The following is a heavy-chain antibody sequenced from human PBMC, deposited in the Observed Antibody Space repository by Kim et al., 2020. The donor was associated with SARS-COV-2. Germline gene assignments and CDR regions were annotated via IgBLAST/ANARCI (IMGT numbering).Heavy chain of an antibody. Sequence: GGSLRLSCTASGFTFETYWMSWVRQAPGKGLEWVASIKPDGSDKFYVDSVKGRFTISRDNARNSLFLQMNSLRPEDTAVYFCARAVNSDYWCQGTLVTVS. J-gene: IGHJ4*02. D-gene: IGHD2-21*01. CDR3: ARAVNSDY. V-gene: IGHV3-7*01. CDR2: IKPDGSDK. CDR1: GFTFETYW.